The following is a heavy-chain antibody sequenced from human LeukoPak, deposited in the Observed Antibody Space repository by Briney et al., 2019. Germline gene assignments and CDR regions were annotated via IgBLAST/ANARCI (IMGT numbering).Heavy chain of an antibody. CDR3: ARRRIPGTTPAGSDI. Sequence: GRSLRLSCAASGFIFSSYAMHWVRQAPGKGLEWVAIVAYDGSDKYYADSVKGRFTISRDNSKNTLYLQMNSLRGEDMAVYYCARRRIPGTTPAGSDIWGQGTMVTVSS. V-gene: IGHV3-30*04. D-gene: IGHD1-7*01. CDR1: GFIFSSYA. CDR2: VAYDGSDK. J-gene: IGHJ3*02.